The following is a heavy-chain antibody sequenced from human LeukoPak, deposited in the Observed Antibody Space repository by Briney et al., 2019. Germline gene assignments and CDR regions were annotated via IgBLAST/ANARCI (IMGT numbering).Heavy chain of an antibody. CDR2: ISGSGGST. V-gene: IGHV3-23*01. Sequence: PGGSLRLSCAASGFTFSSYAMSWVRQAPGKGLEWVSAISGSGGSTYYADSVKGRFTISRDNAKNTLYLQMNSLRAEDTAVYYCARVGYSSIWYVDFWGQGTLVTVSS. CDR1: GFTFSSYA. J-gene: IGHJ4*02. D-gene: IGHD6-13*01. CDR3: ARVGYSSIWYVDF.